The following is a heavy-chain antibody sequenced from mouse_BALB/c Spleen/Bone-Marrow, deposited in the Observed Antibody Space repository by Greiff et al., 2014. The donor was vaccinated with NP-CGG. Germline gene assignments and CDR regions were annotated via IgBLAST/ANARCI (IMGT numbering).Heavy chain of an antibody. D-gene: IGHD1-1*01. CDR2: IWAGGTT. J-gene: IGHJ3*01. CDR1: GFSLISYG. Sequence: VKLEESGPGLVAPSQSLSITCTVSGFSLISYGVHWVRQTPGRGLEWMGVIWAGGTTNYNSALMSRLSISKDNSKSQVFLKMNSLQTDDTAIYYCARDSDYGSTFFAYWGQGTLVTVSA. V-gene: IGHV2-9*02. CDR3: ARDSDYGSTFFAY.